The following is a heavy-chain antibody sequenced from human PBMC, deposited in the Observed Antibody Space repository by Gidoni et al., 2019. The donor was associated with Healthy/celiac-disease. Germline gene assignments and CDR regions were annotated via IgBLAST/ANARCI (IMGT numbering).Heavy chain of an antibody. Sequence: QVQLVESGGGVVQPGRSLRLSCSASGFTFSSYGMHWVRQAPGKGLDWVAVIWYDGSNKYYADSVKGRFTISRDNSKNTLYLQMNSLRAEDTAVYYCARELEQLWLLWFDPWGQGTLVTVSS. CDR3: ARELEQLWLLWFDP. CDR1: GFTFSSYG. D-gene: IGHD5-18*01. V-gene: IGHV3-33*01. J-gene: IGHJ5*02. CDR2: IWYDGSNK.